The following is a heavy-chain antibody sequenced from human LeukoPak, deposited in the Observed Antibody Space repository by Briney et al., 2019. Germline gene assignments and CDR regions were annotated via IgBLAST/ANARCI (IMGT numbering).Heavy chain of an antibody. CDR3: ARLAFCADYCHNAFDI. D-gene: IGHD2-21*02. CDR1: GGSISGSTYY. J-gene: IGHJ3*02. CDR2: IYYSGST. V-gene: IGHV4-39*01. Sequence: TSETLSLTCTVSGGSISGSTYYWGCIRQSPGKGLEWIGNIYYSGSTYYNPSLKSRVTISVDTSKIQFSLKLSSVTAADTAVFYCARLAFCADYCHNAFDIWGQGTMVTVSS.